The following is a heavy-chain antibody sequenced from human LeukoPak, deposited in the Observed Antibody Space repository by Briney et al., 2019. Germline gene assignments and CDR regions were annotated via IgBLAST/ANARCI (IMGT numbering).Heavy chain of an antibody. Sequence: PGGSLRLSLFPSGFTLEEDAMRCGRPGPEKSVECVSSISYNSGSIGYAESVKGGFTISRDNAKNSLYIQMNSLRAEDTALYYCAKDPANDYYFDYWGQGTLVTVSS. CDR1: GFTLEEDA. V-gene: IGHV3-9*01. CDR3: AKDPANDYYFDY. D-gene: IGHD1-1*01. J-gene: IGHJ4*02. CDR2: ISYNSGSI.